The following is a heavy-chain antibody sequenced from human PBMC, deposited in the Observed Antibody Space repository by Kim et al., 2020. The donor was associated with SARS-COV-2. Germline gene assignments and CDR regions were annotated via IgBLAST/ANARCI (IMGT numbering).Heavy chain of an antibody. J-gene: IGHJ5*02. CDR2: ISAYNGNT. CDR3: ARGGGDTVTRKYNWFDP. Sequence: ASVKVSCKASGYTFTSYGISWVRQAPGQGLEWMGWISAYNGNTNYAQKLQGRVTMTTDTSTSTAYMELRSLRSDDTAVYYCARGGGDTVTRKYNWFDPWGQGTLVTVSS. V-gene: IGHV1-18*04. D-gene: IGHD4-17*01. CDR1: GYTFTSYG.